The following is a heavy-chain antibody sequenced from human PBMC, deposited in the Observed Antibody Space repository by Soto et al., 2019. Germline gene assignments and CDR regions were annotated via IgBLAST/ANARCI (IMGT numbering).Heavy chain of an antibody. D-gene: IGHD3-9*01. V-gene: IGHV3-23*01. CDR3: AKDDFDWGSGGTYFDY. CDR2: ISGSGGST. Sequence: GGSLRLSCAASGFTFSSYAMSWVRQAPGKGLEWVSAISGSGGSTYYADSVKGRFTISRDNSKNTLYLQMNSLRAEDTAVYYCAKDDFDWGSGGTYFDYWGQGTLVTVSS. CDR1: GFTFSSYA. J-gene: IGHJ4*02.